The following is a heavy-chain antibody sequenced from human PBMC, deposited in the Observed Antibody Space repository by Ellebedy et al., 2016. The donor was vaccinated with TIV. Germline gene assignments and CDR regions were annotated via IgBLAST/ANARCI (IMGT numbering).Heavy chain of an antibody. D-gene: IGHD3-10*01. J-gene: IGHJ4*02. CDR2: IYYSGST. Sequence: SETLSLTCTVSGGSISSYYWSWIRQPPGKGLEWIGYIYYSGSTNYNPSLKSRVTISVDTSKNQFSLKLSSVTAADTAVYYCARTMVRGVRDFDYWGQGTLVTVSS. CDR3: ARTMVRGVRDFDY. CDR1: GGSISSYY. V-gene: IGHV4-59*08.